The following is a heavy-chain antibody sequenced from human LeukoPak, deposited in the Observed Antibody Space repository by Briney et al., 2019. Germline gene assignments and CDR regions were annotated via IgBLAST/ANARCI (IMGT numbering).Heavy chain of an antibody. D-gene: IGHD3-10*01. CDR2: IFHSGST. J-gene: IGHJ4*02. V-gene: IGHV4-31*03. CDR1: GGSINTGGFS. CDR3: ASRGNWELPAFDD. Sequence: SSETLSLTCTVSGGSINTGGFSWNWIRQYPGKGLEWIGYIFHSGSTYYNPSLRGRLSMSLDTSKNQFFLELYSVTAADTAVYYCASRGNWELPAFDDWGQGTLVTVSS.